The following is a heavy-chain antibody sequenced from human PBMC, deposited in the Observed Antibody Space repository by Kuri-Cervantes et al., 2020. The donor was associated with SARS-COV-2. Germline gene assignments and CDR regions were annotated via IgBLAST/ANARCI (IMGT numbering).Heavy chain of an antibody. CDR3: SRYLSAGPNWFDP. D-gene: IGHD6-13*01. Sequence: SETLSLTCTVYGGSISSGSYYWSWIRQPAGKGLEWIGRIDTSGSTNYNPSHKSRVTISVDTYKNQFSLKLSSVTAADTAVYYCSRYLSAGPNWFDPWGQGTLVTVSS. CDR2: IDTSGST. CDR1: GGSISSGSYY. J-gene: IGHJ5*02. V-gene: IGHV4-61*02.